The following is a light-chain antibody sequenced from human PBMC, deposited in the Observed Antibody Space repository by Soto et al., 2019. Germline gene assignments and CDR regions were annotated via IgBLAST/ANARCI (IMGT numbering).Light chain of an antibody. CDR2: DSS. V-gene: IGKV3-20*01. Sequence: EIVLTQSPDTLSLFPGERATLSCRASQNVGNYLAWYQEKPGQAPRLLISDSSNRATGIPARFSGSGSGTDFTLTISRLEPEDFAVYYCQQYGSAPWTFGQGTKVDIK. CDR1: QNVGNY. J-gene: IGKJ1*01. CDR3: QQYGSAPWT.